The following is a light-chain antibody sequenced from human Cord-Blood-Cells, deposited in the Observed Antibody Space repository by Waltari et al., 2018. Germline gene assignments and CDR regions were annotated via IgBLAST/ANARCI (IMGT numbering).Light chain of an antibody. V-gene: IGKV4-1*01. CDR1: QSVLYSSNNKNY. J-gene: IGKJ1*01. Sequence: DTVMTQSPDSQAVSMGERATINSKTSQSVLYSSNNKNYLAWYQQKPGQPPKLLIYWASTRESGVPDRFSGSGSGTDFTLTISSLQAEDVAVYYCQQYYSTPWTFGQGTKVEIK. CDR3: QQYYSTPWT. CDR2: WAS.